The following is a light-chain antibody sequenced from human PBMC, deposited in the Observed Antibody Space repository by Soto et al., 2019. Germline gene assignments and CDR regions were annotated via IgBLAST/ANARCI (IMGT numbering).Light chain of an antibody. CDR1: QSVSSY. Sequence: EIVLTQSPATLSLSPGERATLSCRASQSVSSYLAWYQHKPGQAPRLLIYDASNRATGIPARFSGSGSGTDFTLTISRLEPEDFAVYYCLHRYNWPLTFGGGTKVGIK. CDR3: LHRYNWPLT. J-gene: IGKJ4*01. CDR2: DAS. V-gene: IGKV3-11*01.